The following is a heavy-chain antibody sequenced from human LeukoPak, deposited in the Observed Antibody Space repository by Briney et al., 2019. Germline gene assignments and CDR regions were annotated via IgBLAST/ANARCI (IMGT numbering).Heavy chain of an antibody. J-gene: IGHJ4*02. D-gene: IGHD2-15*01. V-gene: IGHV3-30*02. CDR1: GCTFSSYG. CDR2: IRYDGSNK. Sequence: PGGSLRLSCAASGCTFSSYGMDWVRQAPGKGLEWVAFIRYDGSNKYYADSVEGRFTISRDNSKNTLYLQMNSLRTEDTAVYYCAKDGEKFLYCSGASCYYFFDYWGQGTLVTVSS. CDR3: AKDGEKFLYCSGASCYYFFDY.